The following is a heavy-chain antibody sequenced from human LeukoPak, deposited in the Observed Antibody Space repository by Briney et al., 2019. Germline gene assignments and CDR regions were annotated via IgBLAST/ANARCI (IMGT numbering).Heavy chain of an antibody. Sequence: GGSPRLSCAASGFTFSSYAMHWVRQAPGKGLEYVSAISSNGGSTYYANSVKGRFTISRDNSKNTLYLQMGSLRAEDMAVYYCAREEEGGDFDYWGQGTLVTVSS. CDR1: GFTFSSYA. D-gene: IGHD2-21*01. J-gene: IGHJ4*02. CDR3: AREEEGGDFDY. V-gene: IGHV3-64*01. CDR2: ISSNGGST.